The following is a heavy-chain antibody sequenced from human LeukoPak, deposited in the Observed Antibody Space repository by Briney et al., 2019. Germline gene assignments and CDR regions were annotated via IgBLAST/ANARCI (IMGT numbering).Heavy chain of an antibody. J-gene: IGHJ6*03. CDR1: GDSISSSRYY. V-gene: IGHV4-39*07. CDR2: VSYSGSP. Sequence: SETLSLTCTVSGDSISSSRYYWGWIRQPPGQGLEWIGSVSYSGSPYYNPSLKSRVTTSVDTSKNQFSLKLRSVTAADTAVYYCARTTEGYCRGRSCYSYYYYMDVWGKGTTVTVSS. CDR3: ARTTEGYCRGRSCYSYYYYMDV. D-gene: IGHD2-15*01.